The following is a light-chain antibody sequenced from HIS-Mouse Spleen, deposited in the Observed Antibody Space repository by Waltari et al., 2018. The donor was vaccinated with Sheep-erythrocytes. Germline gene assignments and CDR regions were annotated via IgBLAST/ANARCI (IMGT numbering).Light chain of an antibody. J-gene: IGLJ2*01. CDR2: EVS. Sequence: QSALTQPASVSGSPGQSINISCTGTSSDVGRYNFVSWYQQHPGKAPKLMIYEVSNRPSGVSNRFSGSKSGNTASLTISGLQAEDEADYYCSSYTSSSTPVVFGGGTKLTVL. CDR3: SSYTSSSTPVV. CDR1: SSDVGRYNF. V-gene: IGLV2-14*01.